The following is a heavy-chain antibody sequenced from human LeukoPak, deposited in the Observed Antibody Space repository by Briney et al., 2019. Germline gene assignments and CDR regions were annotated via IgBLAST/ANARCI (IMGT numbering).Heavy chain of an antibody. CDR2: IHTSGST. Sequence: PSETLSLTCTVSGGSITSYYWSWIRQPAGKGLEWIGSIHTSGSTNYNPSLKSRVTMSVDTSKNQFSLKLSSVTAADTAVYYCARDNYYYDSSGYPLDYWGQGTLVTVSS. J-gene: IGHJ4*02. D-gene: IGHD3-22*01. CDR3: ARDNYYYDSSGYPLDY. V-gene: IGHV4-4*07. CDR1: GGSITSYY.